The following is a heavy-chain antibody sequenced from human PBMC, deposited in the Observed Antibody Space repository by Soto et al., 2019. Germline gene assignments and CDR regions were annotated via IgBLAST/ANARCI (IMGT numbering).Heavy chain of an antibody. J-gene: IGHJ3*02. Sequence: PGESLKISCKVSGYSFTSYWISWVRQMPGKGLEWMGRIDPSDSYTNYSPSFQGHVTISADKSISTAYLQWSSLKASDTAMYYCASVRGYYDSSDAFDIWGQGTMVTVSS. CDR3: ASVRGYYDSSDAFDI. CDR2: IDPSDSYT. CDR1: GYSFTSYW. D-gene: IGHD3-22*01. V-gene: IGHV5-10-1*01.